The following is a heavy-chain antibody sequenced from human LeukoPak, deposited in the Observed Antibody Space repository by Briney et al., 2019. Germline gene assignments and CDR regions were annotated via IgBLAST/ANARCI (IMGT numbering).Heavy chain of an antibody. CDR1: GFIFSTYT. D-gene: IGHD2-2*01. J-gene: IGHJ4*02. Sequence: PGGSLRLSCAASGFIFSTYTMHWVRQAPGKGLEWVAIISYDGSNEYYAESVKGRFIISRDNSKSMVYLQMHSLRREDTALYYCAKSTKYCSSTSCYVFEEGIDYWGQGTLVTVSS. CDR2: ISYDGSNE. V-gene: IGHV3-30*04. CDR3: AKSTKYCSSTSCYVFEEGIDY.